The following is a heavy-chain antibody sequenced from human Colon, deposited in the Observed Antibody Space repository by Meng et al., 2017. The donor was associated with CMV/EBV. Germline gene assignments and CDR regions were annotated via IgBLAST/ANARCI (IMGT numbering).Heavy chain of an antibody. CDR2: FFPLLGIT. CDR1: GGTFTSHT. V-gene: IGHV1-69*04. Sequence: CKPAGGTFTSHTLSWVRRAPGQGLEWMGRFFPLLGITTYAEKFEGRVTFSADKSTNTAYMDLTSLTSADTAVYYCARDRVLTLYDAFGIWGQGTMVTVS. J-gene: IGHJ3*02. CDR3: ARDRVLTLYDAFGI. D-gene: IGHD2/OR15-2a*01.